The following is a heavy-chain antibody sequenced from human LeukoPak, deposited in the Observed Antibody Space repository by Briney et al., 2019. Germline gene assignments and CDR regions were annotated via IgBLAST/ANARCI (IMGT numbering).Heavy chain of an antibody. V-gene: IGHV4-4*07. J-gene: IGHJ4*02. CDR3: ARGGHSYGTFDS. CDR1: GASMSNYY. D-gene: IGHD3-16*01. CDR2: ISPRGYT. Sequence: SETLSLTCNVSGASMSNYYCSWIRQPAGRGLEWIGRISPRGYTNYNPSLNSRVTISLDTSTNHYSLKLRSVTAADTAAYYCARGGHSYGTFDSWGRGALVSVSS.